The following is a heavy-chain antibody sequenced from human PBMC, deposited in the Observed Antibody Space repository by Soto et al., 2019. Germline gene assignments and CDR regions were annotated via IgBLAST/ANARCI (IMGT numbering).Heavy chain of an antibody. CDR3: ARGGGYEDYYYGMDV. CDR1: GGSISSGDYY. CDR2: IHHSGST. D-gene: IGHD5-12*01. J-gene: IGHJ6*02. Sequence: NPSETLSLTCTVSGGSISSGDYYWSWIRQHPGKGLEWIGYIHHSGSTYYNPSLKSRVTISVDASKNQFSLKLSSVTAADTAVYYCARGGGYEDYYYGMDVWGQGTTVTVSS. V-gene: IGHV4-31*03.